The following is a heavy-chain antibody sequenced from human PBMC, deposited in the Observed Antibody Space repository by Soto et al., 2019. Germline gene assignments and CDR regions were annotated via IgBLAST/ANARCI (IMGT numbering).Heavy chain of an antibody. J-gene: IGHJ5*02. Sequence: QVQLQESGPGLVKPSQTLSLTCSVSGGSVSSGAFYWGWIRQSPGKGLECLGYIYSFGNTFYNPSLKSRVTISLDTSKNQFSLRLTSVIAADSVIYCWARAMGDGSGYFWWFDPWGQGTLVIVSS. CDR3: ARAMGDGSGYFWWFDP. V-gene: IGHV4-31*03. CDR2: IYSFGNT. D-gene: IGHD3-10*01. CDR1: GGSVSSGAFY.